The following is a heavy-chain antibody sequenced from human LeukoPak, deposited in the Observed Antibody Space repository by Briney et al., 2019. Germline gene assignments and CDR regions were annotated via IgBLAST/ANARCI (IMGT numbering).Heavy chain of an antibody. CDR2: ISYDGSNK. Sequence: SCKVSGYTLTELSMHWVRQAPGKGLEWVAVISYDGSNKYYADSVKGRFTISRDNSKNTLYLQMNSLRAEDTAVYYCAKSEVTTAYFDYWGQGTLVTVSS. CDR1: GYTLTELS. V-gene: IGHV3-30-3*02. D-gene: IGHD4-17*01. J-gene: IGHJ4*02. CDR3: AKSEVTTAYFDY.